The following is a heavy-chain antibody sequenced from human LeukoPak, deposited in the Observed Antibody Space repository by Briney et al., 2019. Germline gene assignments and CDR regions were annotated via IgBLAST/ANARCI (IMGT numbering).Heavy chain of an antibody. CDR1: GGSISTYY. Sequence: SETLSLICTVSGGSISTYYWSWIRQPPGKGLEWIGYIYYSGSANYNPSLKSRVTISVDTSKNQFSLKLSSVTAADTAVYYCARSYGSGNYFDYWGQGTLVTVSS. CDR2: IYYSGSA. J-gene: IGHJ4*02. D-gene: IGHD3-10*01. CDR3: ARSYGSGNYFDY. V-gene: IGHV4-59*01.